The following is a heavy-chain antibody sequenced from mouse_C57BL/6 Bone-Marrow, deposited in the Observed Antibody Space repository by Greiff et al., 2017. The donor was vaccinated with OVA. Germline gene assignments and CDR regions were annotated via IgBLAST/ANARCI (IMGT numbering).Heavy chain of an antibody. CDR3: ARGDGYPWFAD. Sequence: EVQGVESGGGLVKPGGSLKLSCAASGFTFSSYAMSWVRQTPEKRLEWVATISDGGSYTYYPDNVKGRFTISRDNAKNNLYLQMSHLKSEDTAMYYCARGDGYPWFADWGQGTLVTVAA. CDR2: ISDGGSYT. CDR1: GFTFSSYA. V-gene: IGHV5-4*01. D-gene: IGHD2-3*01. J-gene: IGHJ3*01.